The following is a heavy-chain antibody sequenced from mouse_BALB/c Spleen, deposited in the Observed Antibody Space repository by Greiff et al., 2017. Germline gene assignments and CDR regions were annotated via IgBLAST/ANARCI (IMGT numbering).Heavy chain of an antibody. CDR1: GYTFTSYR. J-gene: IGHJ3*01. V-gene: IGHV1-4*02. CDR3: ARIPLTY. CDR2: INPSSGYT. Sequence: QVQLQQSAAELARPGASVKMSCKASGYTFTSYRMHWVKQRPGQGLEWIGYINPSSGYTEYNQKFKDKTTLTADKSSSTAYMQLSSLTSEDSAVYYCARIPLTYWGQGTLVTVSA.